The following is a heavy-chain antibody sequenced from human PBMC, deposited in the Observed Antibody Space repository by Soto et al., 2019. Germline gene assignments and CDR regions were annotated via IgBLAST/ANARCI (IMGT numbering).Heavy chain of an antibody. CDR2: INHSGST. J-gene: IGHJ5*02. CDR3: ARGPPTPPSDWFDP. V-gene: IGHV4-34*01. Sequence: SETLSLTCAVYGGSFSGYYWSWIRQPPGKGLEWIGEINHSGSTNYNPSLKSRVTISVDTSKNQFSLKLSSVTAADTAVYYCARGPPTPPSDWFDPWGQGTLVTVSS. CDR1: GGSFSGYY.